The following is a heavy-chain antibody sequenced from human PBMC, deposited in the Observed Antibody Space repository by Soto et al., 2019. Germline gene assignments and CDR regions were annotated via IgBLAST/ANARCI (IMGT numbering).Heavy chain of an antibody. V-gene: IGHV3-23*01. J-gene: IGHJ6*02. CDR2: ISATGDTI. D-gene: IGHD3-9*01. Sequence: GGSLRLSCAASGFTFSSYAMTWLRQSPGKGLEWVSVISATGDTIYYADSVGGRFTISRDNSNSTLFLQMDRLTADDTAVYFCAKDGYYDLSTGTGYYYYGLDVWGQGTTVTVSS. CDR3: AKDGYYDLSTGTGYYYYGLDV. CDR1: GFTFSSYA.